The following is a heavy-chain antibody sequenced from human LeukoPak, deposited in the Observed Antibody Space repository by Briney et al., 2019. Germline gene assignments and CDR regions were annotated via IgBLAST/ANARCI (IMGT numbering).Heavy chain of an antibody. CDR3: ARHVGYYYYYYMDV. Sequence: SETLSLTCTVSGGSVSSSSYFWGLIRQPPGKGLEWIGSIYYTGSTHYNPSLKSRVTISLDTSKNQLSLKLSSVTAADTAVYYCARHVGYYYYYYMDVWGKGTTVTISS. V-gene: IGHV4-39*07. CDR2: IYYTGST. CDR1: GGSVSSSSYF. D-gene: IGHD1-26*01. J-gene: IGHJ6*03.